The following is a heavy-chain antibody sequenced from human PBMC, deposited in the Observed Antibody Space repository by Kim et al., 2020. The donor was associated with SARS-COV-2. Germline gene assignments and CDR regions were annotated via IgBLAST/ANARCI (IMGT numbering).Heavy chain of an antibody. D-gene: IGHD2-2*01. CDR1: GGSISSSNW. CDR3: ARYCSSTSCYRPIGYGMDV. V-gene: IGHV4-4*02. CDR2: IYHSGST. Sequence: SETLSLTCAVSGGSISSSNWWSWVRQPPGKGLEWIGEIYHSGSTNYNPSLKSRVTISVDKSKNQFSLKLRSVTAADTAVYYCARYCSSTSCYRPIGYGMDVWGQGTTVTVSS. J-gene: IGHJ6*02.